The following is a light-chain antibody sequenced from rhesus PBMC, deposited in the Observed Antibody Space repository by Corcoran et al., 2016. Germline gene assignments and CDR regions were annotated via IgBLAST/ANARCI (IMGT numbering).Light chain of an antibody. CDR3: YQHSCGCT. CDR1: QSVGST. J-gene: IGKJ4*01. Sequence: ETVMMQSPATLSLSPGEIATLSCRASQSVGSTLAWYQQKPGQAPRLLINGASSRATGCPDRFSGSGSGTDFTLTLSSLEPDNVGVYRCYQHSCGCTFGGGTKVEIK. CDR2: GAS. V-gene: IGKV3-24*04.